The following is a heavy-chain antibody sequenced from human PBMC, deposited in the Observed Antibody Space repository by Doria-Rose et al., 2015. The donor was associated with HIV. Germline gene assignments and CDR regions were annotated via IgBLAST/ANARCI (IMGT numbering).Heavy chain of an antibody. CDR2: IFSDDER. CDR1: GVSLSSPGMG. V-gene: IGHV2-26*01. Sequence: SGPVLVKPTETLTLTCTVSGVSLSSPGMGVSWIRQPPGKALEWLANIFSDDERSYKTSLKNRLTISRGTSKSQVVLTMTDMDPVDTATCYCARIKSSRWYHKYYFDFWGQGTLVIVSA. J-gene: IGHJ4*02. D-gene: IGHD6-13*01. CDR3: ARIKSSRWYHKYYFDF.